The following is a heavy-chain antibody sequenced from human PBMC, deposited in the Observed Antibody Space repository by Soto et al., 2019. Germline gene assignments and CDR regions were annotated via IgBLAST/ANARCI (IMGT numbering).Heavy chain of an antibody. D-gene: IGHD3-10*01. Sequence: EVQLVESGGGLVQPGGSLRLSCAASGFTFSDHYMDWVRQAPGKGLEWVARIRDNAHSYTTEYAASVKGRFIISRDDSKNSLYLQMNSLKTEDTAVYYCARAMVRGNYFDYWGKGALVTVSS. V-gene: IGHV3-72*01. CDR3: ARAMVRGNYFDY. CDR2: IRDNAHSYTT. CDR1: GFTFSDHY. J-gene: IGHJ4*02.